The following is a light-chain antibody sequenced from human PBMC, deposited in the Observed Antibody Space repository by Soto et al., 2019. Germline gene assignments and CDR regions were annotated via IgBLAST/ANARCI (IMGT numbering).Light chain of an antibody. CDR2: YAS. J-gene: IGKJ3*01. Sequence: DIQMTQSPSTLSASVGDRVTITCRASQSISSWLAWYQQKPGKAPKLLIYYASSLESGVPSMFSGSGSGTEFTLTISSLQPDDFATYYCQQYNSYSLFSFGPGTKMDIK. CDR1: QSISSW. CDR3: QQYNSYSLFS. V-gene: IGKV1-5*01.